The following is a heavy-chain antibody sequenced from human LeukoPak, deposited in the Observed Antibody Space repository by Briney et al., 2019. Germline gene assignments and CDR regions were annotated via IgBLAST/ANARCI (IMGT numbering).Heavy chain of an antibody. V-gene: IGHV1-46*01. CDR3: ARGRGAYCGGDCYYYYYYYYMDV. CDR2: INPSGGST. D-gene: IGHD2-21*02. Sequence: ASVKVSCKASGYTFTSYYMHWVRQAPGQGLEWMGIINPSGGSTSYAQKFQGRVTMTRDMSTSTVYMELSSLRSEDTAVYYCARGRGAYCGGDCYYYYYYYYMDVWGKGTTVTISS. CDR1: GYTFTSYY. J-gene: IGHJ6*03.